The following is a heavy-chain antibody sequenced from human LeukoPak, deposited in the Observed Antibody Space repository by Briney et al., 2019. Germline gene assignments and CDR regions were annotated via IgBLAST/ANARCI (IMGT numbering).Heavy chain of an antibody. Sequence: GSVKVSCKASGYTFTSYAIHWVRQAPGQRLEWMGWISAGNGNTKYSQNFQGRVTFISNTSATTAFMELSSLRSEDAAVYYCARVSGRGNNDSWGQGPLVTVSS. V-gene: IGHV1-3*01. J-gene: IGHJ5*01. CDR1: GYTFTSYA. D-gene: IGHD3-10*01. CDR2: ISAGNGNT. CDR3: ARVSGRGNNDS.